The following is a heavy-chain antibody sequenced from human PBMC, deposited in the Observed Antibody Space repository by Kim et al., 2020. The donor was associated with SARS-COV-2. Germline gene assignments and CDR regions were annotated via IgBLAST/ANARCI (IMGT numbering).Heavy chain of an antibody. CDR1: GFTFDDTV. Sequence: PGGSLRLSCAASGFTFDDTVMSWFRQAPGKGLEWVGFIRSKTYGRTTEYAASVKVRVSISRDDSNSIAYLQMNSLKSEDTAMYYCSSGYFSGWLSWGLGTRVTVSS. V-gene: IGHV3-49*03. CDR2: IRSKTYGRTT. D-gene: IGHD6-19*01. CDR3: SSGYFSGWLS. J-gene: IGHJ5*02.